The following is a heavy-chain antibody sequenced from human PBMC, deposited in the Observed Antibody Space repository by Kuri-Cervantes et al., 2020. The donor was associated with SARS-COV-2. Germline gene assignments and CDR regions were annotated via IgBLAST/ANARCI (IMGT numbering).Heavy chain of an antibody. Sequence: SVKVSCKASGYTFTGYYMHWVRQAPGQAPEWMGWITPFNGNTNYAQKFQDRVTITRDRSASTAYMELSSLRSEDTAMYYCARSGPGATSREDDAFDIWGQGTMVTVSS. J-gene: IGHJ3*02. V-gene: IGHV1-45*02. CDR1: GYTFTGYY. CDR2: ITPFNGNT. CDR3: ARSGPGATSREDDAFDI. D-gene: IGHD3-10*01.